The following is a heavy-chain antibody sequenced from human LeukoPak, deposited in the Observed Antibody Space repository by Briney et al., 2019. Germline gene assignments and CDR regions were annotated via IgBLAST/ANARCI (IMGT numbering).Heavy chain of an antibody. CDR3: ARDIARTSHFDY. V-gene: IGHV1-2*02. CDR1: GYTFNDFY. D-gene: IGHD1-1*01. CDR2: INPNSGGT. J-gene: IGHJ4*02. Sequence: ASVTVSCKASGYTFNDFYVHWVRQAPGQGLEWMGWINPNSGGTDYAQKFQGRVTMTRDTSISTAYMELNRLRSDDTAVYYCARDIARTSHFDYWGQGTLVTVSS.